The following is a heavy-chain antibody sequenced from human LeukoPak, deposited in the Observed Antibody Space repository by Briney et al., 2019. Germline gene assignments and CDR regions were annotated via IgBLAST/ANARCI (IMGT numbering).Heavy chain of an antibody. Sequence: VKPSETLSLTCTVSGGSISSYYWNWIRQPPGKGLEWIGYVNYRGTTSCNPPLKSRVTMSVDTTQNQFSLNLSSVSAADTAVFYCARHEGNTRPFDFWGQGTLVTVSS. CDR2: VNYRGTT. CDR1: GGSISSYY. V-gene: IGHV4-59*08. J-gene: IGHJ4*02. CDR3: ARHEGNTRPFDF. D-gene: IGHD3-3*01.